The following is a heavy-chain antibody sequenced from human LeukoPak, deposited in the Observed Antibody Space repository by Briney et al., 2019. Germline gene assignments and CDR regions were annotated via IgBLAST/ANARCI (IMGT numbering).Heavy chain of an antibody. CDR2: INERATII. CDR3: VRDLILVWTPGDDFDH. CDR1: GFTFSNYL. V-gene: IGHV3-74*01. J-gene: IGHJ4*02. D-gene: IGHD3-16*01. Sequence: GGSLRLSCAASGFTFSNYLMHWVRQAPGKGLEWVSRINERATIISYADSVKGRFTISRENARNTLYLQMNSLTAEDTAVYYCVRDLILVWTPGDDFDHWGQGTLVTVSS.